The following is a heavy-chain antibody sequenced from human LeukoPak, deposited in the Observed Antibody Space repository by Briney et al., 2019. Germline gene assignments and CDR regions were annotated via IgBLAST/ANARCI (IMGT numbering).Heavy chain of an antibody. CDR2: MSFDGTTK. CDR1: GLNFSVSS. V-gene: IGHV3-30*04. CDR3: ARQAIRGVNSWFDP. J-gene: IGHJ5*02. Sequence: GGSLRLSCADSGLNFSVSSMHWVRQTPGMGLEWLAVMSFDGTTKIYAHSLKGRFTISRDNSKNTVFLQMKSLRPEDTAVYYCARQAIRGVNSWFDPWGQGTLVTVSS. D-gene: IGHD3-10*01.